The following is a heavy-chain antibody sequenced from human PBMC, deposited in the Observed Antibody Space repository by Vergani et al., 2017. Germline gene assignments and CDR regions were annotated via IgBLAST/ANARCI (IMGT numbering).Heavy chain of an antibody. CDR3: ARAALIVVVPGGFDP. V-gene: IGHV1-18*04. CDR1: CYTFTSYG. J-gene: IGHJ5*02. Sequence: QVQLVQSGAEVKKPGASVKVSCKASCYTFTSYGISWVRQAPGQGLEWMGWISAYNGNTNYAQKLQGRVTMTTDTSTSTAYMELRSLRSDDTAVYYCARAALIVVVPGGFDPWGQGTLVTVAS. D-gene: IGHD2-2*01. CDR2: ISAYNGNT.